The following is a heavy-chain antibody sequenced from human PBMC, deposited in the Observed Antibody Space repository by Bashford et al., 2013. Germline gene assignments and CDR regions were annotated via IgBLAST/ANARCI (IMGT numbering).Heavy chain of an antibody. CDR2: IFTSGST. Sequence: SETLSLTCTVSGGSISSRRYFWSWIRQPAGKGLEWIGRIFTSGSTYYNPSLMSRFTLAVDTSKNQFSLKLSSVTAADTAVYYCARGHFWSGYNWFDPWGRGT. J-gene: IGHJ5*01. CDR3: ARGHFWSGYNWFDP. CDR1: GGSISSRRYF. V-gene: IGHV4-61*02. D-gene: IGHD3-3*01.